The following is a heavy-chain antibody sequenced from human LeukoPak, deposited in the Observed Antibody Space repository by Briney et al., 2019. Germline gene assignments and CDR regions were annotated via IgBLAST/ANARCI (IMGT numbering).Heavy chain of an antibody. J-gene: IGHJ4*02. D-gene: IGHD2-21*01. Sequence: PGGSLRLSCAASGFTFSGSGMHWVRQASGKGLEWVGRIRNKANNYATAYAASVRGRFTISRDDSKNTAYRQMNSLKTEDTAVYYCTGPLVIPPLWGQGTLVTVSS. V-gene: IGHV3-73*01. CDR1: GFTFSGSG. CDR2: IRNKANNYAT. CDR3: TGPLVIPPL.